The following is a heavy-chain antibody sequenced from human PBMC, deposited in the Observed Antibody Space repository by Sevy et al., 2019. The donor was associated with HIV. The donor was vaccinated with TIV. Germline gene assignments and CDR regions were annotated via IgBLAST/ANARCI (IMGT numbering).Heavy chain of an antibody. CDR3: ARGLAALPGYYYGMDV. CDR1: GFTFSSYG. D-gene: IGHD6-6*01. Sequence: GGSLRLSCAASGFTFSSYGMHWVRQAPGKWLEWVTVIWYDGSNKNYADSVKGRFTISRDNSKNTFYLQMSSLRTEDTAIYYCARGLAALPGYYYGMDVWGQETTVTVSS. CDR2: IWYDGSNK. V-gene: IGHV3-33*01. J-gene: IGHJ6*02.